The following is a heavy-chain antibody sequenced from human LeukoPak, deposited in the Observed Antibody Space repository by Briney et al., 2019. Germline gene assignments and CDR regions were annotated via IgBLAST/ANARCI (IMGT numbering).Heavy chain of an antibody. CDR1: GGSFSSGSYY. V-gene: IGHV4-61*02. CDR3: ASELRCSGGSCYYVGDY. J-gene: IGHJ4*02. D-gene: IGHD2-15*01. CDR2: IYTSGST. Sequence: PSQTLSLTCTVSGGSFSSGSYYWSWIRQPAGKGLEWIGRIYTSGSTNYNPSLKSRVTISVDTSKNQYPLKLSSVTAADTAVYHCASELRCSGGSCYYVGDYWGQGNLVTASS.